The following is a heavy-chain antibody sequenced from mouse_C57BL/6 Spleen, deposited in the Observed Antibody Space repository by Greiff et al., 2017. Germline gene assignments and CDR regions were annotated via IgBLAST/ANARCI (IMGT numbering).Heavy chain of an antibody. V-gene: IGHV1-15*01. Sequence: QVQLQQSGAELVRPGASVTLSCKASGYTFTDYEMHWVKQTPVHGLEWLGAIDPETGGTTYNQKFKGKAILTADKSSSTAYMELRSLTSKDSAVYCCTRESNWNDCDYWGQGTTLTVSS. CDR2: IDPETGGT. CDR1: GYTFTDYE. J-gene: IGHJ2*01. D-gene: IGHD2-5*01. CDR3: TRESNWNDCDY.